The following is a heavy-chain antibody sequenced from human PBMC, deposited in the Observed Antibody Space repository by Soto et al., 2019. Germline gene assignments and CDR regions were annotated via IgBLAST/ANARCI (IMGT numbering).Heavy chain of an antibody. Sequence: QVQLVQSGAEVKKPGASVKVSCKASDNTLPGFDITWGHQAPEQGLEWMGGMNPNSGNTGYAQKFQGRVTMTRNTSISTAYMELSSLRSEDTAVYYCARAYTWGVAGGGTWGQGTLVTVSS. CDR3: ARAYTWGVAGGGT. V-gene: IGHV1-8*01. J-gene: IGHJ4*02. CDR1: DNTLPGFD. CDR2: MNPNSGNT. D-gene: IGHD6-19*01.